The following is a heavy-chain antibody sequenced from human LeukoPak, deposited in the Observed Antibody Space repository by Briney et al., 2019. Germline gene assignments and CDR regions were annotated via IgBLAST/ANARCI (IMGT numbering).Heavy chain of an antibody. V-gene: IGHV3-48*03. Sequence: GGSLRLSCGASGFTFSNYEMNWVRQAPGKGLEWVSYISRSGTTIHYADSVKGRFSISRDNGKNSLFLQLNSLRAEDTALYYCARDLYGMDVWGQGTMVTVSS. J-gene: IGHJ6*02. CDR1: GFTFSNYE. CDR2: ISRSGTTI. CDR3: ARDLYGMDV.